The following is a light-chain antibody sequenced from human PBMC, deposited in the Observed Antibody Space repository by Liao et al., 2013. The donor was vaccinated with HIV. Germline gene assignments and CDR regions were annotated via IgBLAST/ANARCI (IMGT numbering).Light chain of an antibody. CDR3: QAWDSSAEVV. CDR1: NIGSKS. CDR2: YDS. J-gene: IGLJ2*01. Sequence: SYEVTQPPSVSVAPGKTARITCGGNNIGSKSVHWYQQKPGQAPVLVIYYDSDRPSGIPERFSGSNSGNTATLTISGTQPVDEAEYFCQAWDSSAEVVFGGGTTLTVL. V-gene: IGLV3-21*01.